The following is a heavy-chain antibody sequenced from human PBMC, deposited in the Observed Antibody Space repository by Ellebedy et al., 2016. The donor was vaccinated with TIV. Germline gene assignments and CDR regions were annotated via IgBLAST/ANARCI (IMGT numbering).Heavy chain of an antibody. J-gene: IGHJ4*02. Sequence: GESLKISXAASGFTFSDYYMSWIRQAPGKGLEWVSYISSSGSTMKYADSVKGRFTISRDNAKNSVYLQMNSLRAEDTAVYYCARRNYGSADYWGQGTLVTVSA. CDR3: ARRNYGSADY. CDR1: GFTFSDYY. V-gene: IGHV3-11*01. D-gene: IGHD3-10*01. CDR2: ISSSGSTM.